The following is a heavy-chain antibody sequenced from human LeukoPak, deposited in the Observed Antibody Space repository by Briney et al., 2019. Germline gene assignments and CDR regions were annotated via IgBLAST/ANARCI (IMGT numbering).Heavy chain of an antibody. V-gene: IGHV3-30-3*02. CDR2: ISYDGSNK. Sequence: PGGSLRLSCAASGFTFSSYAMHWVRQAPGKGLEWVAVISYDGSNKYYADSVKGRFTISRDNSKNTLYLQMNSLRAEDTAVYYCAKNSYQLLWRSPLDYWGQGTLVTVSS. J-gene: IGHJ4*02. CDR1: GFTFSSYA. CDR3: AKNSYQLLWRSPLDY. D-gene: IGHD2-2*01.